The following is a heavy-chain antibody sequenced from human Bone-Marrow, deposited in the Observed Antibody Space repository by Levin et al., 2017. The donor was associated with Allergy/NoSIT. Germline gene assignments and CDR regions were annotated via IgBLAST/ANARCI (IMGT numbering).Heavy chain of an antibody. CDR2: INHSGST. J-gene: IGHJ6*02. CDR3: AGSGYCSSTSCYIHGMDV. D-gene: IGHD2-2*02. V-gene: IGHV4-34*01. Sequence: SQTLSLTCAVYGGSFSGYYWSWIRQPPGKGLEWIGEINHSGSTNYNPSLKSRVTISVDTSKNQFSLKLSSVTAADTAVYYCAGSGYCSSTSCYIHGMDVWGQGTTVTVSS. CDR1: GGSFSGYY.